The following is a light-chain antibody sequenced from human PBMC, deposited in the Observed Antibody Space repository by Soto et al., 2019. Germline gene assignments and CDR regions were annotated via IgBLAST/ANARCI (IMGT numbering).Light chain of an antibody. CDR2: GAS. V-gene: IGKV3-15*01. CDR3: QQYNNWPRIFT. CDR1: QSVSSN. J-gene: IGKJ3*01. Sequence: EIVMTQSPATLFVSPGERATLSCRASQSVSSNLAWYQQKPGQAPRLLIYGASTRATGIPARFSGSGSGTEFTLTISSLQSEDFAVYYCQQYNNWPRIFTFGPGTKVDIK.